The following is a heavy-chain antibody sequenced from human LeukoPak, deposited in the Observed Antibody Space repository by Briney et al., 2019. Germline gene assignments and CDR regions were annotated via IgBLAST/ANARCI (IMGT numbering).Heavy chain of an antibody. Sequence: GGSLRLSCAASGFTFSSYAMSWVRQAPGKGLEWVSAISGSGGSTYYADSVKGRFTISRDNSKNTLYLQMNSLRAEDTAVYYCAKFPYSSGWYGLFDYWGQGTLVTVSS. CDR2: ISGSGGST. CDR1: GFTFSSYA. J-gene: IGHJ4*02. D-gene: IGHD6-19*01. V-gene: IGHV3-23*01. CDR3: AKFPYSSGWYGLFDY.